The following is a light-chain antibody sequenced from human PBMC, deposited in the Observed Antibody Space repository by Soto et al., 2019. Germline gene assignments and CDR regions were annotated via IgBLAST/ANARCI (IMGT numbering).Light chain of an antibody. CDR3: QQSYSTWT. CDR2: WAS. J-gene: IGKJ1*01. V-gene: IGKV4-1*01. Sequence: DIVMTQSPDSLAVSLGERATINCKSIQRLLYSSDNKNYLSWYQQKPGQPPRLLIYWASTRESGVPERFSGSGSGTDFTLTISSLQAEDAAVYYCQQSYSTWTFGQGTKVDIK. CDR1: QRLLYSSDNKNY.